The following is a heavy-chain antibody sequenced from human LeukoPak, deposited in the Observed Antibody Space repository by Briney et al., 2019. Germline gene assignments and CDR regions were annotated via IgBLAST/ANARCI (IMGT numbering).Heavy chain of an antibody. CDR3: SRVAFWVQNNDFWSGYPDY. J-gene: IGHJ4*02. D-gene: IGHD3-3*01. CDR2: IRNKAYGETT. CDR1: GFTFGDYA. V-gene: IGHV3-49*04. Sequence: GRSLRLSCTTSGFTFGDYAMTWVRQAPGKGLEWVGFIRNKAYGETTEYAASVKGRFTISRDDSKSIAYLQMNSLKTEDKAVYYCSRVAFWVQNNDFWSGYPDYWGQGTLVTVSS.